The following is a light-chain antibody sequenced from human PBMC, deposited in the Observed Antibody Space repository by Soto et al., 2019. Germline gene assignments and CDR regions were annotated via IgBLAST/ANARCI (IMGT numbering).Light chain of an antibody. CDR1: QSVGTNN. Sequence: EIVLTQSPDTLSLSPGERATLSCRASQSVGTNNLAWYQQKPGQAPRLLIYGASTRATGIPARFSGSGSGTEFTLTINSLQSEDYAVYYCQQYDKWPPYTFGQGTKLEIK. CDR3: QQYDKWPPYT. J-gene: IGKJ2*01. CDR2: GAS. V-gene: IGKV3-15*01.